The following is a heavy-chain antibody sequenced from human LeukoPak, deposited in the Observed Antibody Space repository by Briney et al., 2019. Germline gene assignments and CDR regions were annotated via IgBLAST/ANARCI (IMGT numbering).Heavy chain of an antibody. CDR1: GGSVSSGSYY. V-gene: IGHV4-61*01. J-gene: IGHJ4*02. CDR3: ARVGSIATAGILDY. CDR2: IYYSGST. Sequence: SETLSLTCTVSGGSVSSGSYYWSWIRQPPGKGLEWIAYIYYSGSTSYNPSLKGRVTMSVDTSKNQFSLKLSSVTATDTAVYYCARVGSIATAGILDYWGQGNLVTVSS. D-gene: IGHD6-13*01.